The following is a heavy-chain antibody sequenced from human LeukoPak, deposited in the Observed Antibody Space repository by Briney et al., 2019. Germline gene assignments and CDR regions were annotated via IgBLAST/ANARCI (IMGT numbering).Heavy chain of an antibody. CDR3: TRVGYIDEGIDY. Sequence: GGSLRPSCAASGFSFSAFGMNWVRQAPGKGLEWVANIKQDGSKKSYVDSVKGRFTISRDNAKNSLYLQMNSLRAEDTAIYYCTRVGYIDEGIDYWGQGTLVTVSS. V-gene: IGHV3-7*04. CDR1: GFSFSAFG. CDR2: IKQDGSKK. D-gene: IGHD5-24*01. J-gene: IGHJ4*02.